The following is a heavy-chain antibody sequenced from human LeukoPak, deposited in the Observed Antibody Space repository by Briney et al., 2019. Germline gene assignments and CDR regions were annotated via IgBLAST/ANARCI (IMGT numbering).Heavy chain of an antibody. CDR3: ARRFRVLRYFDWLDGMDV. J-gene: IGHJ6*02. V-gene: IGHV3-66*01. D-gene: IGHD3-9*01. CDR2: IYSGGST. Sequence: GGSLRLSCAASGFIFSSYEMNWVRQAPGKGLEWVSVIYSGGSTYYADSVKGRFTISRDNSKNTLYLQMNSLRAEDTAVYYCARRFRVLRYFDWLDGMDVWGQGTTVTVSS. CDR1: GFIFSSYE.